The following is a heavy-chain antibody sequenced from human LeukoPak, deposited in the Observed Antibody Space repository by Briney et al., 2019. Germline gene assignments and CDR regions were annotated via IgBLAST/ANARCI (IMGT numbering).Heavy chain of an antibody. D-gene: IGHD4-17*01. J-gene: IGHJ4*02. V-gene: IGHV4-59*12. CDR3: ARESQYGDYGY. CDR2: IYYSGST. Sequence: SETLSLTCTISGGSISSYYWSWIRQPPGKGLEWIGYIYYSGSTNYNPSLKSRVTMSVDTSKNQFSLKLSSVTAADTAVYYCARESQYGDYGYWGQGTLVTVSS. CDR1: GGSISSYY.